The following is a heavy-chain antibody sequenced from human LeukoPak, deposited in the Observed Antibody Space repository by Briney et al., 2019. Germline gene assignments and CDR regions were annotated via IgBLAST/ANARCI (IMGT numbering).Heavy chain of an antibody. CDR2: IRYDGSNK. CDR1: GFTFSSYG. CDR3: ARDVYAPYSSSWSEYFQH. D-gene: IGHD6-13*01. Sequence: GGSLRLSCAASGFTFSSYGMHWVRQAPGKGLEWVAFIRYDGSNKYYADSVKGRFTISRDNSKNTLYLQMNSLRAEDTAVYYCARDVYAPYSSSWSEYFQHWGQGTLVTVSS. J-gene: IGHJ1*01. V-gene: IGHV3-30*02.